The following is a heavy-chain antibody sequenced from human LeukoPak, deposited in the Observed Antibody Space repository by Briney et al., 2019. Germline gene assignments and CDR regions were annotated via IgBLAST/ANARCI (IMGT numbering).Heavy chain of an antibody. V-gene: IGHV3-21*01. J-gene: IGHJ4*02. Sequence: RSGGSLRLSCAASGFTFSSYSMNWVRQAPGKGLEWVSSISSSSSYIYYADSVKGRFTISRDNAKNSLYLQMNSLRAEDTAVYYCARGGDDYVWGSYRYDPKHYFDYWGQGTLVTVSS. CDR3: ARGGDDYVWGSYRYDPKHYFDY. CDR1: GFTFSSYS. D-gene: IGHD3-16*02. CDR2: ISSSSSYI.